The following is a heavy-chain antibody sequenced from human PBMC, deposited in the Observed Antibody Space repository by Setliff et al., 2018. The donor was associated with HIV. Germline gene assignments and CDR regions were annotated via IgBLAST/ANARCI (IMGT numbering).Heavy chain of an antibody. J-gene: IGHJ4*02. D-gene: IGHD3-22*01. CDR2: IIPISGTV. CDR1: GYTFTGYY. V-gene: IGHV1-69*05. Sequence: ASVKVSCKASGYTFTGYYMHWVRQAPGQGLEWMGGIIPISGTVNYAQKFWGRVTITTHESTSTAYMELSSLRSEDTAVYYCARDYYYDSSGYRYFDYWGQGTQVTVSS. CDR3: ARDYYYDSSGYRYFDY.